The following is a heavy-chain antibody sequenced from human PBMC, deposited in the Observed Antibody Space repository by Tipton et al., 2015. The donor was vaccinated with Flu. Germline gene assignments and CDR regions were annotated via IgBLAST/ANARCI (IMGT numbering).Heavy chain of an antibody. CDR2: IRSKDYGGTT. V-gene: IGHV3-49*04. J-gene: IGHJ5*02. Sequence: RSLRLSCTASGFTFGDYAVNWVRQAPGKGLEWVGFIRSKDYGGTTEYAASVRGRFSISRDDSKSIAYLQMNSLKIEDTAVYYCAKDHSCGSSRYCLAKGFDPWGQGTLVTVAS. D-gene: IGHD2-15*01. CDR1: GFTFGDYA. CDR3: AKDHSCGSSRYCLAKGFDP.